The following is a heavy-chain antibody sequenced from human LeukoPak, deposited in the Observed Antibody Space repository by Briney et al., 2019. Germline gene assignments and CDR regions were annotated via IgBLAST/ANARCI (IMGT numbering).Heavy chain of an antibody. V-gene: IGHV5-51*01. Sequence: GESLKISCKASGYIFSDHWIGWVRQMPGKGLEWMGIIFPGDSDTRYRPSFEGQVTISVDKSISTAYLQWSSLKASDTAMYYCARMYFYATSGYYFDYWGQGTLVTVSS. D-gene: IGHD3-22*01. CDR2: IFPGDSDT. J-gene: IGHJ4*02. CDR1: GYIFSDHW. CDR3: ARMYFYATSGYYFDY.